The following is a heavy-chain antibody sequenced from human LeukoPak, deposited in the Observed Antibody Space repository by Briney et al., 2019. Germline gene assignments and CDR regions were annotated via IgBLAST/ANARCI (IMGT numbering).Heavy chain of an antibody. CDR3: AKDRPAAGSFDY. V-gene: IGHV3-30*02. J-gene: IGHJ4*02. Sequence: GGSLRLSCATSEFIFSNHGMHWARQAPGKGLEWVAFEQKDGSYKKYADSVKGRFTISRDNSKNTLYLQMNSLRAEDTAVYYCAKDRPAAGSFDYWGQGTLVTVSS. CDR2: EQKDGSYK. CDR1: EFIFSNHG. D-gene: IGHD6-13*01.